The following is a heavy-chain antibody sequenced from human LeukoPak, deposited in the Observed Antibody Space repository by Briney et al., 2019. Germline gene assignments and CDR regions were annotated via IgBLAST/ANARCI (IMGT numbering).Heavy chain of an antibody. V-gene: IGHV4-59*11. D-gene: IGHD3-22*01. CDR2: VSYTGRT. Sequence: LETLSLTCTVSGGSLSGHYWSWIRQPPGKTLEWIGYVSYTGRTKYNPSLQSRVTISIDTSKSQFSLKLTSVTSADTAVYSCARLLDNDISGGPDTFDVWGQGTTVIVSS. CDR1: GGSLSGHY. J-gene: IGHJ3*01. CDR3: ARLLDNDISGGPDTFDV.